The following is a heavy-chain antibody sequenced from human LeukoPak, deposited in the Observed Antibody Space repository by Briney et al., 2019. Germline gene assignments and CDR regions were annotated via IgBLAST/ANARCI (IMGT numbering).Heavy chain of an antibody. CDR2: ISAYNGNT. CDR3: ARVNPYNILTGYYLD. J-gene: IGHJ4*02. CDR1: GYTFTSYG. D-gene: IGHD3-9*01. V-gene: IGHV1-18*01. Sequence: ASVKVSCKASGYTFTSYGISWVRQAPGQGLEWMGGISAYNGNTNYAQKLQGRVTMTTDTSTSTAYMELRSLRSDDTAVYYCARVNPYNILTGYYLDWGQGTLVTVSS.